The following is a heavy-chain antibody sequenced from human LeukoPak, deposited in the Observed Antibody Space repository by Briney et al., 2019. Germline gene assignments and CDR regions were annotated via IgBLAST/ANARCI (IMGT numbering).Heavy chain of an antibody. CDR1: GFTFSSYG. D-gene: IGHD3-10*01. V-gene: IGHV3-30*02. J-gene: IGHJ3*02. CDR2: TRYDGSNK. CDR3: AKDGRQRKTYFYASGSANAFDI. Sequence: GGSLRLSCAASGFTFSSYGMHWVRQAPGKGLEWVAFTRYDGSNKYYADSVKGRFTISRDTSKHTLSLHMNSLRAEDTAVYYCAKDGRQRKTYFYASGSANAFDIWGQGTMVTVSS.